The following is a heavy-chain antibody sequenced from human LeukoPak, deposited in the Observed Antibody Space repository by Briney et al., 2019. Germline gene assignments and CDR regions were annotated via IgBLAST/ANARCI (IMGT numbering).Heavy chain of an antibody. D-gene: IGHD6-13*01. CDR2: IYYSGST. Sequence: SSETLSLTCTVSGGSISSSSYYWGWIRQPPGKGLEWIGSIYYSGSTYSNPSLKSRVTISVDTSKNQFSLKLSSVTAADTAVYYCASPRHGSSWYSFDYWGQGTLVTVSS. CDR3: ASPRHGSSWYSFDY. V-gene: IGHV4-39*01. J-gene: IGHJ4*02. CDR1: GGSISSSSYY.